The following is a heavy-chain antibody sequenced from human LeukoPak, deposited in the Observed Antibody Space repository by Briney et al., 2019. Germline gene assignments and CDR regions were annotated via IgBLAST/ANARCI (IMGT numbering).Heavy chain of an antibody. J-gene: IGHJ4*02. CDR3: ARSYGDYDY. CDR2: INTDGSST. D-gene: IGHD4-17*01. Sequence: TGGSLRLSCAASGFTFSSYCMSWVRQAPGKGQVWVSRINTDGSSTSYADSVKGRFTISRDNAKNTLYLQMNSLRAEDTAVYYCARSYGDYDYWGQGTLVTVSS. CDR1: GFTFSSYC. V-gene: IGHV3-74*01.